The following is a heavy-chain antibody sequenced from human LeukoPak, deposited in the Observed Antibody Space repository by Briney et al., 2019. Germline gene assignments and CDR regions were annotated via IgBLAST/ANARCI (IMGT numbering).Heavy chain of an antibody. Sequence: SETLSLTCSVSGGSISRYYWSWLRQSPGKGLEWIGYISYSGGTNYNPSLRSRVTISLDTSKNQFSLSLTSVTAADTAVYYCARGPLDYDSSGYYFDYWGQGTLVTVSS. CDR1: GGSISRYY. CDR3: ARGPLDYDSSGYYFDY. D-gene: IGHD3-22*01. V-gene: IGHV4-59*08. J-gene: IGHJ4*02. CDR2: ISYSGGT.